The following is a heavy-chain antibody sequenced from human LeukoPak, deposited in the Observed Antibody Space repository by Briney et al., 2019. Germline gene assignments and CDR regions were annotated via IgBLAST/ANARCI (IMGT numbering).Heavy chain of an antibody. CDR1: GFTFGDYA. CDR3: ARVMRVNYYYMDV. Sequence: GGSLRLSCTTSGFTFGDYAMSWVRQAPGKGLEWVSYISSSGSTIYYADSVKGRFTISRDNAKNSLYLQMNSLRAEDTAVYYCARVMRVNYYYMDVWGKGTTVTVSS. D-gene: IGHD3-22*01. J-gene: IGHJ6*03. CDR2: ISSSGSTI. V-gene: IGHV3-48*03.